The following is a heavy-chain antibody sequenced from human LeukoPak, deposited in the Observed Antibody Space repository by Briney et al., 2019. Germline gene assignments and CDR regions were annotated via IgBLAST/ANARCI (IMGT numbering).Heavy chain of an antibody. D-gene: IGHD3-22*01. J-gene: IGHJ4*02. Sequence: GRSMRLSCAAAGFIFSSYGMHWVRQAPGKGLEWVAFIRYDGSNKYYADSVTGRFTISRDNSKNTLCLQMNSLRAEDTAVYYCTKGSYFYDSRGYYEDFWGQGTLVTVFS. V-gene: IGHV3-30*02. CDR1: GFIFSSYG. CDR2: IRYDGSNK. CDR3: TKGSYFYDSRGYYEDF.